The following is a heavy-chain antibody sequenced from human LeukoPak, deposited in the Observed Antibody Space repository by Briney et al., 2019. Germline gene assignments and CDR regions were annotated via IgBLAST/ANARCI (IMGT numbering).Heavy chain of an antibody. V-gene: IGHV3-9*01. J-gene: IGHJ4*02. D-gene: IGHD6-13*01. CDR1: GFTFDDYA. Sequence: PGGSLRLSCAASGFTFDDYAMHWVRQAPGKGLEWVSGISWNSGSIGYADSVKGRFTISRDNAKNSLYLQMNSLRAEDTALYYCAKDPYPYSSSWYHFDYWGQGTLVTVSS. CDR2: ISWNSGSI. CDR3: AKDPYPYSSSWYHFDY.